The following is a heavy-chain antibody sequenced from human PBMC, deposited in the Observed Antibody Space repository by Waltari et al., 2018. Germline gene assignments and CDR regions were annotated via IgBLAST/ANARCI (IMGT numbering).Heavy chain of an antibody. CDR3: ARVNSDCTSIPCYKGWLDP. D-gene: IGHD2-2*01. CDR2: IYYSGST. CDR1: GGSISGAAHY. V-gene: IGHV4-30-4*01. J-gene: IGHJ5*02. Sequence: QLQLQQSGPGLMKPSQTLSLTCSVPGGSISGAAHYWGWIRHPPGKGLEWIGYIYYSGSTYYNPSLMSRVTMSVDTSKNQFSLKLTSVTAADTAVYFCARVNSDCTSIPCYKGWLDPWGQGTLVTVSS.